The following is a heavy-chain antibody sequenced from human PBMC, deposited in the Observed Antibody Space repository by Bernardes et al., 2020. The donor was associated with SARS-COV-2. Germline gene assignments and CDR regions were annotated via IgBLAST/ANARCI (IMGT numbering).Heavy chain of an antibody. CDR1: GYTFTSYG. D-gene: IGHD2-2*01. Sequence: ASMKVSCKASGYTFTSYGISWVRQAPGQGLEWMGWISAYNGNTNYAQKLQGRVTMTTDTSTSTAYMELRSLRSDDTAVYYCSRDTTDIVVVPAAMGHYYYGMDVWGQGTTVTVSS. V-gene: IGHV1-18*01. J-gene: IGHJ6*02. CDR2: ISAYNGNT. CDR3: SRDTTDIVVVPAAMGHYYYGMDV.